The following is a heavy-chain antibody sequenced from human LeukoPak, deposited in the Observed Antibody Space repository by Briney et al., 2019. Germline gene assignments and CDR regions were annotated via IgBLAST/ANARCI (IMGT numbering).Heavy chain of an antibody. CDR1: GGSISSYY. J-gene: IGHJ4*02. CDR3: ARSHSVWTSFDY. CDR2: IYYSGST. Sequence: PSETLSLTCTVSGGSISSYYWSWIRQPPGKGLEWIGYIYYSGSTNYNPSLKSRVTISVDTSKNQFSLKLSSVTAADTAVYYCARSHSVWTSFDYWGQGALVTVSS. D-gene: IGHD3/OR15-3a*01. V-gene: IGHV4-59*01.